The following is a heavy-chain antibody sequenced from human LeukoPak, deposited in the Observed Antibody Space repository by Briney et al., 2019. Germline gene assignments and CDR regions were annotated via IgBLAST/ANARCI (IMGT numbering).Heavy chain of an antibody. J-gene: IGHJ4*02. CDR2: IRYDGSNK. D-gene: IGHD3-10*01. CDR1: GFTFSSYA. CDR3: AKDRVFELWFEEASPYYFDY. V-gene: IGHV3-30*02. Sequence: GGSLRLSCAASGFTFSSYAMSWVRQAPGKGLEWVAYIRYDGSNKYYADSVKGRFTISRDISKHTVYLQMNSLRAEDTAVYYCAKDRVFELWFEEASPYYFDYWGQGTLVTVSS.